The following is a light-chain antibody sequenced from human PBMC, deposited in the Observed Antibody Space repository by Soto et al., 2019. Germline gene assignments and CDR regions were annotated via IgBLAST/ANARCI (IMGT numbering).Light chain of an antibody. V-gene: IGLV2-11*01. CDR2: DVS. CDR3: CSYAGNYFVI. CDR1: SSDVGGYNY. J-gene: IGLJ2*01. Sequence: QPVLTQPRSVSGSPGQSVAISCTGTSSDVGGYNYVSWYQQHPGKAPKLIIYDVSKRPSGVPDRFSGSKSANTASLTISGLQAEDEADYYCCSYAGNYFVIFGGGTKVTVL.